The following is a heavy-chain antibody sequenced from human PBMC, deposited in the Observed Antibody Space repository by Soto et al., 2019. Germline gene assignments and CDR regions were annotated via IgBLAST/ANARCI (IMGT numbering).Heavy chain of an antibody. V-gene: IGHV4-39*01. CDR2: ILYSGLT. J-gene: IGHJ6*02. D-gene: IGHD2-15*01. Sequence: SETLSLPCSVSGYSVSSSDYYWAWIRQPTGKGLEWIGSILYSGLTYYNPSLKSRVTLSVDTSKNQFSVRLNSVTASDTAVYYCAPLSVSLSGPYGIHVWGQGTTVTVSS. CDR1: GYSVSSSDYY. CDR3: APLSVSLSGPYGIHV.